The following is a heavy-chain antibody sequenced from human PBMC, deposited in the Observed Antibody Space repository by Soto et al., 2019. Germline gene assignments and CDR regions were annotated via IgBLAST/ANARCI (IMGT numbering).Heavy chain of an antibody. D-gene: IGHD3-3*01. Sequence: QVPLVGSGGGVVQSGRSLRLSCAASGFTFSTSGMHWVRQAPGKGLEWVAILSPDGSNKYDAESAKGLFTSYRDKSKNTLYMQMNSLSADDTAVYYCAKHYEGGASFGKPDFDPWGQGTLVTVSS. J-gene: IGHJ5*02. CDR2: LSPDGSNK. CDR3: AKHYEGGASFGKPDFDP. CDR1: GFTFSTSG. V-gene: IGHV3-30*18.